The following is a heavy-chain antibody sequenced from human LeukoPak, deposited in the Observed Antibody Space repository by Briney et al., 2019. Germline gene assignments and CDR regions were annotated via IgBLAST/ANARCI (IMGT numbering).Heavy chain of an antibody. V-gene: IGHV3-23*01. CDR1: GFTFSSYA. D-gene: IGHD5-24*01. CDR2: ISGSGGST. Sequence: HPGGSLRLSCAASGFTFSSYAMSWVRQAPGKGLEWVSAISGSGGSTYYADSVKGRFTISRDNSKNTLYLQMNSLRADDTATYYCVRVGGMATIYTHHFDSWGQGTRVTVSS. J-gene: IGHJ4*02. CDR3: VRVGGMATIYTHHFDS.